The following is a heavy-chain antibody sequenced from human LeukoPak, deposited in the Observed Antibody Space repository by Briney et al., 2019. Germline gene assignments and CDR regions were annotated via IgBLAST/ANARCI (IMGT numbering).Heavy chain of an antibody. D-gene: IGHD5-18*01. CDR3: ARVSAMVISNFDY. J-gene: IGHJ4*02. CDR2: ISAYNGNT. CDR1: GYTFNTYG. Sequence: ASVKVSCKASGYTFNTYGITWVRQAPGQGLEWMGWISAYNGNTNYAQKLQGRVTMTTDTSTSTAYMELRSLRSDDTAVYYCARVSAMVISNFDYWGQGTLVTVSS. V-gene: IGHV1-18*01.